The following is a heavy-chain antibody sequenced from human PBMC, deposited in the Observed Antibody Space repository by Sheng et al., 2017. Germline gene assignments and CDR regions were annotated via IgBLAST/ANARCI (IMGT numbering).Heavy chain of an antibody. D-gene: IGHD2-21*02. Sequence: QVQLVQSGAELKKPGSSVKVSCQASGGTFSIYTISWVRQAPGQGLEWMGRIIPILGIANYAQKFQGRVTITADKSSSTAYMELSSLSSEDTAVYYCARPGAWPHDAFDIWGQGTLVTVSS. CDR2: IIPILGIA. CDR3: ARPGAWPHDAFDI. CDR1: GGTFSIYT. J-gene: IGHJ3*02. V-gene: IGHV1-69*02.